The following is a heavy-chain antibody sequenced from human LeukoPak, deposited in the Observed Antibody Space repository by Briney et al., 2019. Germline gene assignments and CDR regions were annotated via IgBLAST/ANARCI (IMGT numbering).Heavy chain of an antibody. CDR1: GFTFSSYG. D-gene: IGHD2-21*02. V-gene: IGHV3-30*18. Sequence: GGSLRLSCAASGFTFSSYGMHWVRQAPGKGLVWVAVISYDGSNKYYADSVKGRFTISRDNSKNTLYLQMNSLRAEDTAVYYCAKDLSVVTAISDWFDPWGQGTLVTVSS. J-gene: IGHJ5*02. CDR3: AKDLSVVTAISDWFDP. CDR2: ISYDGSNK.